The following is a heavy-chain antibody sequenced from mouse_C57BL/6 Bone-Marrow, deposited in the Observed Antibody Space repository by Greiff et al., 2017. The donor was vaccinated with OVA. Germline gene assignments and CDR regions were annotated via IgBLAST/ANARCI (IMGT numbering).Heavy chain of an antibody. CDR3: ARDPYGNYLDY. CDR2: ISSGSSTI. D-gene: IGHD2-1*01. J-gene: IGHJ2*01. V-gene: IGHV5-17*01. Sequence: EVKVVESGGGLVKPGGSLKLSCAASGFTFSDYGMPWVRQAPEKGLEWVAYISSGSSTIYYADTVKGRFTISRDNAKNTLFLQMTSLRSEDTAMYYCARDPYGNYLDYWGQGTTLTVSS. CDR1: GFTFSDYG.